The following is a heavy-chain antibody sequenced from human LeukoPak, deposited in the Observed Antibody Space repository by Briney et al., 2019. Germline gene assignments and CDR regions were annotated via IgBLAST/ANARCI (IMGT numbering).Heavy chain of an antibody. CDR1: GFTFSSYS. CDR2: ISSSSSYI. J-gene: IGHJ4*02. D-gene: IGHD6-19*01. Sequence: PGGSLRLSSAASGFTFSSYSMNWVRQAPGKGLEWVSSISSSSSYIYYADSVKGRFTISRDNAKNSLYLQMNSLRAEDTAVYCCARDRWHSSGWYTGEFDYWGQGTLVTVSS. V-gene: IGHV3-21*01. CDR3: ARDRWHSSGWYTGEFDY.